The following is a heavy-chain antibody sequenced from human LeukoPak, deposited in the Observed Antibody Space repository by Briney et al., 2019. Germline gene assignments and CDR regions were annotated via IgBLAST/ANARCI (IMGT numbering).Heavy chain of an antibody. J-gene: IGHJ4*02. CDR3: AHRHKKSSSAYDF. V-gene: IGHV2-5*01. CDR2: IYWNDDK. D-gene: IGHD6-13*01. Sequence: SGPTLVKPTQTLTVTCTFSGFSLYTSGEGVGWIRQPPGRALEWLALIYWNDDKRYTPSLRTRLTVTKDTPKNQVVLTMTNMNPVDTATYYCAHRHKKSSSAYDFWGQGTLVTVSS. CDR1: GFSLYTSGEG.